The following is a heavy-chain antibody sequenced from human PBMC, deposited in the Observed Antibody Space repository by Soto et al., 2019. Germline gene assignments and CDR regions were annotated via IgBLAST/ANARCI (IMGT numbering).Heavy chain of an antibody. Sequence: HPAGSIRLSCAASGFTFCSYAMHWVRQAPGKGLEWVAVISYDGSNKYYADTVKGRFTISRDNSKNTLYLQMNSLRAEDTAVYYCARDGRFGEFYGMDVWGQGTTVTVSS. CDR1: GFTFCSYA. D-gene: IGHD3-10*01. CDR3: ARDGRFGEFYGMDV. V-gene: IGHV3-30-3*01. CDR2: ISYDGSNK. J-gene: IGHJ6*02.